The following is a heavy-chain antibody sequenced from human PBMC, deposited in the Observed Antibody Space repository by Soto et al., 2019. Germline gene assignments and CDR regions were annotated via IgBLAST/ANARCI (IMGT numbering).Heavy chain of an antibody. CDR3: ARGGYSSSWDFDK. Sequence: QVQLVQSGAEVKKHGASVKVSCKTSGSTFSTYDINWVRQAAGQGLEWMGWVQPTSGDSGYSKKFQGRVTMTRNTSSSTAYMELSSLRVEDTDLYYCARGGYSSSWDFDKWGQGTLVTVSP. V-gene: IGHV1-8*01. J-gene: IGHJ4*02. D-gene: IGHD3-22*01. CDR2: VQPTSGDS. CDR1: GSTFSTYD.